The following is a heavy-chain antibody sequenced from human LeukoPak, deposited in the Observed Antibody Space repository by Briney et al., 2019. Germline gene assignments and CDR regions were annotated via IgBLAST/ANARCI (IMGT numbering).Heavy chain of an antibody. CDR2: ISSSSSYI. D-gene: IGHD2-2*01. Sequence: GGSLRLSCAASGLSFSTFGMNWVRQAPGKGLERVSSISSSSSYIYYADSVKGRFTISRDNAKNSLYLQMNSLRAEDTAVYYCARDSAGYCSSTSCSRRGFDPWGQGTLVTVSS. J-gene: IGHJ5*02. V-gene: IGHV3-21*01. CDR1: GLSFSTFG. CDR3: ARDSAGYCSSTSCSRRGFDP.